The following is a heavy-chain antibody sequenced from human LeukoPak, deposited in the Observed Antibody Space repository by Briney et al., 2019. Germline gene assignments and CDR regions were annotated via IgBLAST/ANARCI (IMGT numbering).Heavy chain of an antibody. CDR1: GFTFSSYS. D-gene: IGHD1-26*01. J-gene: IGHJ3*02. CDR3: ARNYIVGATPDAFDI. Sequence: GGSLRLSCAASGFTFSSYSMNWVRQAPGKGLEWVSSISSSSSYIYYADSVKGRFTIPRDNAKNSLYLQMNSLRAEDTAVYYCARNYIVGATPDAFDIWGQGTMVTVSS. CDR2: ISSSSSYI. V-gene: IGHV3-21*01.